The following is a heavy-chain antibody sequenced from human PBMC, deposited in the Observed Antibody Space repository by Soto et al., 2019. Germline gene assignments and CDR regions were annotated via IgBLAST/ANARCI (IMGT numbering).Heavy chain of an antibody. CDR3: ARSDHYYYDSSGYWDY. CDR2: IYYSGST. V-gene: IGHV4-59*08. J-gene: IGHJ4*02. Sequence: SETLSLTCTVSGGSISSYYWSWIRQPPGKGLEWIGYIYYSGSTNYNPSLKSRLTISVDTSKNQFSLKLSSVTAADTAVYYCARSDHYYYDSSGYWDYWGQGTPVTVSS. CDR1: GGSISSYY. D-gene: IGHD3-22*01.